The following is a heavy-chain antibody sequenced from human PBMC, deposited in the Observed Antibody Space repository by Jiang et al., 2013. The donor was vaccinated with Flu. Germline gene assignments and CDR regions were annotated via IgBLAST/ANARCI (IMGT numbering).Heavy chain of an antibody. V-gene: IGHV4-61*08. CDR2: IYYSGST. J-gene: IGHJ4*02. D-gene: IGHD1-26*01. Sequence: SGLVKPSQTLSLTCTVSGGSISSGGYYWSWIRQPPGKGLESIGYIYYSGSTKYNPSLKSRVTISVDTSKNQFSLRLSSVTAADTAVYYCARVSLFGSHYYFDYWGQGTLVTVSS. CDR3: ARVSLFGSHYYFDY. CDR1: GGSISSGGYY.